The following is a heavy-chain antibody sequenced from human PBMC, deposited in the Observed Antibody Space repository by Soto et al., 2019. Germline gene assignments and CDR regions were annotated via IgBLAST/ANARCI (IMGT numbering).Heavy chain of an antibody. CDR2: IIPIFGTA. CDR3: ARGRSKTGTTPRDWFDP. V-gene: IGHV1-69*06. D-gene: IGHD1-7*01. CDR1: GGTFSSYA. J-gene: IGHJ5*02. Sequence: QVQLVQSGAEVKKPGSSVKVSCKASGGTFSSYAISWVRQAPGQGLEWMGGIIPIFGTANYAQKLQGRVTMTTDTSTSTAYMELRSLRSDDTAVYYCARGRSKTGTTPRDWFDPWGQGTLVTVSS.